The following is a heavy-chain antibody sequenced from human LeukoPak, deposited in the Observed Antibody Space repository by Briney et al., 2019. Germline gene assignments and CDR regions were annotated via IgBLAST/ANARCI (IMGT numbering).Heavy chain of an antibody. J-gene: IGHJ6*03. V-gene: IGHV3-30*18. D-gene: IGHD6-19*01. CDR3: AKGGSSGWYAYYYYYYMDV. CDR2: ISYDGSNK. Sequence: GRSLRLSCAASGFTFSSYGMHWVRQAPGKGLEWVAVISYDGSNKYYADSVKGRFTISRDNSKNTLYLQMNSLRAEDTAVYYCAKGGSSGWYAYYYYYYMDVWGKGTTVTISS. CDR1: GFTFSSYG.